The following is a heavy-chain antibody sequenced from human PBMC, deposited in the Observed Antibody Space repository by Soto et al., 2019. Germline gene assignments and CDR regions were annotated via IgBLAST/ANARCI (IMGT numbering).Heavy chain of an antibody. D-gene: IGHD3-10*01. CDR3: ARDWDYYGSGSYSPYYYYMDV. V-gene: IGHV4-31*03. CDR2: IYYSGST. J-gene: IGHJ6*03. Sequence: SETLSLTCTVSGGSISSGGYYWSWIRQHPGKGLEWIGYIYYSGSTYYNPSLKSRVTISVDTSKNQFSLKLSSVTAADTAVYYCARDWDYYGSGSYSPYYYYMDVWGKGTTVTVSS. CDR1: GGSISSGGYY.